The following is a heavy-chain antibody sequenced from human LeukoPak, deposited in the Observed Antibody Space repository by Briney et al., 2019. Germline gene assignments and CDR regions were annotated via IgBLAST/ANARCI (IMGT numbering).Heavy chain of an antibody. D-gene: IGHD3-10*01. J-gene: IGHJ4*02. Sequence: SETLSLTCAVYGGSFSGYYWSWIRQPPGKGLEWIGEINHSGSTNYNPSLKSRVTISVDTSKNQFSLKLSSVTAADTAVYYCARGGEYSSGSYYKYWGQGTLVTVSS. CDR2: INHSGST. V-gene: IGHV4-34*01. CDR3: ARGGEYSSGSYYKY. CDR1: GGSFSGYY.